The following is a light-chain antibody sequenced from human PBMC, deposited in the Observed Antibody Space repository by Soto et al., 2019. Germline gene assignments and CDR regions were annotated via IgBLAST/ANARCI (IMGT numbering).Light chain of an antibody. Sequence: EIVLTQSPGTLSLSPGERATLSCKASQSVSSSYLAWYQQQPGQAPRLLIYGSSSSATGITDRFSGSGAGTGFTLIISRLEPEAFAVYYCQQYCSSPWTFGQGTKVEIK. CDR3: QQYCSSPWT. J-gene: IGKJ1*01. CDR2: GSS. CDR1: QSVSSSY. V-gene: IGKV3-20*01.